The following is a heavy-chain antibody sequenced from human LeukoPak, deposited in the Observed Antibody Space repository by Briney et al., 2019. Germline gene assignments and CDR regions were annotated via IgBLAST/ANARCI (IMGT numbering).Heavy chain of an antibody. CDR1: GGSISSSSYY. Sequence: SETLSLTCTVSGGSISSSSYYWGWIRQPPGKGLEWIGSIYYSGSTYYNPSLKSRVTISVDTSKNQFSLKLSSVTAADTAVYYCAREEANSGLDYWGQGILVSVSS. J-gene: IGHJ4*02. D-gene: IGHD4/OR15-4a*01. V-gene: IGHV4-39*07. CDR2: IYYSGST. CDR3: AREEANSGLDY.